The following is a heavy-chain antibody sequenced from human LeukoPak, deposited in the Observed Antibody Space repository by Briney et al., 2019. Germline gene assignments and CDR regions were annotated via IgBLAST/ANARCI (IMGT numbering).Heavy chain of an antibody. CDR2: IWYDGSFK. D-gene: IGHD2-2*01. CDR3: ARAPYLPVVLPPPMPPSSAFDI. J-gene: IGHJ3*02. V-gene: IGHV3-33*01. CDR1: GFTFSSYG. Sequence: GGSLRLSCAASGFTFSSYGMHWVRQAPGKGLEWVAVIWYDGSFKFYADSVKGRFTISRDTSKNTLYLEMNSLRAEDTALYFCARAPYLPVVLPPPMPPSSAFDIWGQGTMVTVSS.